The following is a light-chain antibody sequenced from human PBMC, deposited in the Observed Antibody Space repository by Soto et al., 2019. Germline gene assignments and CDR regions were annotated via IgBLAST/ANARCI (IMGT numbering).Light chain of an antibody. J-gene: IGKJ1*01. V-gene: IGKV1-5*01. CDR3: QQFNSKVWT. Sequence: DIQMTQSPSTLSASVGDTVTITCRASQSVSRWLNWYQQKPGKAPRLLIYEASNLEIGVPSRFSGSGSGTEFILTINSLQPADSATYYCQQFNSKVWTFGQGTKVEI. CDR2: EAS. CDR1: QSVSRW.